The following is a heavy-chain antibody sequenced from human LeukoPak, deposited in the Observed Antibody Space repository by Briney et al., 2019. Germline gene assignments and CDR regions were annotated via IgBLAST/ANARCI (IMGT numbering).Heavy chain of an antibody. CDR3: ARAVGCSSTTCLGFDY. CDR2: ISTSSYT. CDR1: GFTFSSYS. D-gene: IGHD2-2*01. J-gene: IGHJ4*02. V-gene: IGHV3-21*01. Sequence: GGSLRLSCAASGFTFSSYSMSWGRQAPGKGLEWVSYISTSSYTYYADSVKGRFTISRDNAKNSLYLQMNSLRTEDTAVYYCARAVGCSSTTCLGFDYWGQGSLVTVSS.